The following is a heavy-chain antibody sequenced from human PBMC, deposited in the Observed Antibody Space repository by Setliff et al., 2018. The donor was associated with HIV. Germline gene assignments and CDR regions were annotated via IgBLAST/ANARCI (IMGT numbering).Heavy chain of an antibody. D-gene: IGHD3-3*01. V-gene: IGHV4-59*11. J-gene: IGHJ6*03. CDR2: IYYNGST. Sequence: TSETLSLTCTVSGGSIRSHYWSWIRQSPGKGLEYIGYIYYNGSTNYNPSLQSRVTISVETSKNQFSLKLSSVTAADTAVYYCARRFLERFPPSYFYYYMDVWGKGTTVTVSS. CDR1: GGSIRSHY. CDR3: ARRFLERFPPSYFYYYMDV.